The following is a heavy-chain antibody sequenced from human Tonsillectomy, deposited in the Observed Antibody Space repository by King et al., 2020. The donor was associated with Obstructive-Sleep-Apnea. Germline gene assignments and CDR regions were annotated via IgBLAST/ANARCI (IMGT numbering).Heavy chain of an antibody. J-gene: IGHJ4*02. D-gene: IGHD3-16*01. CDR2: IKQDGSVK. Sequence: AQLVESGGGLVQPGGSVRLSCGASGFTFSSYWMTWVRQAPGKGLERVANIKQDGSVKNYEDSVKGRFTISRDNAKKSVFLQMNSLTAEDTAVYYCAREYWGPDYWGQGTLVTVSS. V-gene: IGHV3-7*01. CDR1: GFTFSSYW. CDR3: AREYWGPDY.